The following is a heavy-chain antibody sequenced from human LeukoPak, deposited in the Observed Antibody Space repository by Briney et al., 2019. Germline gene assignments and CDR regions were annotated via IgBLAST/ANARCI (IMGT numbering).Heavy chain of an antibody. Sequence: PGGSLRLSCAASGFTFNSYSMHWVRQAPGKGLKWVAVISSHGSNKDYADSVKGRFTTSRDNSENTLYLQMDSLTTEDTGVYYCAREQGQQWRRFDSWGQGSPVTVSS. CDR3: AREQGQQWRRFDS. V-gene: IGHV3-30*04. CDR1: GFTFNSYS. CDR2: ISSHGSNK. D-gene: IGHD6-19*01. J-gene: IGHJ4*02.